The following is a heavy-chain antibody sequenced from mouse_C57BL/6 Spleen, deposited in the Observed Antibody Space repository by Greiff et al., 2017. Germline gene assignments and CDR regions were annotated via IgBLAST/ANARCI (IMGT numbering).Heavy chain of an antibody. J-gene: IGHJ4*01. CDR1: GYTFPSYW. CDR2: IDPNSGGT. D-gene: IGHD1-1*01. V-gene: IGHV1-72*01. CDR3: GSSYRDYAMDY. Sequence: QVQLQQPGAELVQPGASVKLSCKASGYTFPSYWMHWVKQRPGRGLEWIGRIDPNSGGTKYNEKFKSKATLTVDKPSSTAYMQLSSLTSEDSAVYYCGSSYRDYAMDYWGQGTSVTVSS.